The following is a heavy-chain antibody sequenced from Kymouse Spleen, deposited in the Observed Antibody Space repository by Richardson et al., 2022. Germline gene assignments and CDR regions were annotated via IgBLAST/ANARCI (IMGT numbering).Heavy chain of an antibody. CDR1: GFTFDDYA. CDR2: ISWNSGSI. CDR3: AKDIRGSYWEFDY. Sequence: EVQLVESGGGLVQPGRSLRLSCAASGFTFDDYAMHWVRQAPGKGLEWVSGISWNSGSIGYADSVKGRFTISRDNAKNSLYLQMNSLRAEDTALYYCAKDIRGSYWEFDYWGQGTLVTVSS. D-gene: IGHD1-26*01. J-gene: IGHJ4*02. V-gene: IGHV3-9*01.